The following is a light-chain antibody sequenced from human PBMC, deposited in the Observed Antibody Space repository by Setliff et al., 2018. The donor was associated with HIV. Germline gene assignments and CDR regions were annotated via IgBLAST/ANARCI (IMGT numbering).Light chain of an antibody. J-gene: IGLJ1*01. Sequence: QSALPQPASVSGSPGQSITISCTGTSSDIGRYNYVSWYQQYPGRGPTLVIFDVSERPSGVSNRFSGPKSGNTASLIISGLQPDDEADYYCCSYARGSTYVFGSGTKVTVL. V-gene: IGLV2-14*03. CDR3: CSYARGSTYV. CDR2: DVS. CDR1: SSDIGRYNY.